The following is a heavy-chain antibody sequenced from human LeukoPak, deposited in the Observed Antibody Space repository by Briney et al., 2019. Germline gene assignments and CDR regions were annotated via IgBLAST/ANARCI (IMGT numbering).Heavy chain of an antibody. CDR3: ARVGYDFWSGYYRDRPDY. D-gene: IGHD3-3*01. Sequence: ASVKVSCKASGYTLTSYGISWVQQAPGQGLEWMGWISAYNGNTNYAQKLQGRVTMTTDTSTSTAYMELRSLRSDDTAVYYCARVGYDFWSGYYRDRPDYWGQGTLVTVSS. CDR1: GYTLTSYG. V-gene: IGHV1-18*01. CDR2: ISAYNGNT. J-gene: IGHJ4*02.